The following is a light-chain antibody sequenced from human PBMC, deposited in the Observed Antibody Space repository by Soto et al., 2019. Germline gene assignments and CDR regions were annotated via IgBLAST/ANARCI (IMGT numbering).Light chain of an antibody. CDR3: QVWESSDDHPI. V-gene: IGLV3-21*02. Sequence: SYVLTQPPSVSVAPGQAARITCGGDNIRTKSVHWYQQKSGQAPLLVVYDDSDRPSGIAERFSGSNSANTATLTISRVEAGDEADYYCQVWESSDDHPIFGGGTKVTVL. CDR1: NIRTKS. CDR2: DDS. J-gene: IGLJ2*01.